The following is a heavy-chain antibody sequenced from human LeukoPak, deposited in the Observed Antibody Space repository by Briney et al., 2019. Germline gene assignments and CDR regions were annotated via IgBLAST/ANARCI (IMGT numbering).Heavy chain of an antibody. CDR3: ARDDGGYDY. D-gene: IGHD2-15*01. Sequence: SETLSLTCTVSGGSISSYYWSWIRQPPGKGLEWIGYIYYRGSTNYNPSLKSRVTISIDTSKNQFSLNLNSVTAADTAVYYCARDDGGYDYWGQGTLVTVSS. J-gene: IGHJ4*02. V-gene: IGHV4-59*01. CDR1: GGSISSYY. CDR2: IYYRGST.